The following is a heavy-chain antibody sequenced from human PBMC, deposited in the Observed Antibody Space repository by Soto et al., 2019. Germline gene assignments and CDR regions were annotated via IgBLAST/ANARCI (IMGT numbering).Heavy chain of an antibody. CDR3: TRVRKDFWCGYYPTSF. Sequence: QVQLVESGGGLVKPGGSLRLSCAASGFTFSDYYMSWIRQAPGKGLEWVSYISSSGSTIHYADSVKGRFTISRDNAKNSLYLKMNSLRGEETSVYYCTRVRKDFWCGYYPTSFWGQGTLVTVSS. V-gene: IGHV3-11*01. CDR1: GFTFSDYY. D-gene: IGHD3-3*01. J-gene: IGHJ4*02. CDR2: ISSSGSTI.